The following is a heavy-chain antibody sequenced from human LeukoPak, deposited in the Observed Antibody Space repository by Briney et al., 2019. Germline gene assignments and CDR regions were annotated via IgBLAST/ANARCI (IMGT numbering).Heavy chain of an antibody. Sequence: ASVKVSCKASGYTLTSYYMHWVRQAPGQGLEWMGIINPSGGSTSYAQKFQGRVTMTRDTSTSTVYMELSSLRSEDTAVYYCARGSHGYSGYDLFDYWGQGTLVTVSS. CDR3: ARGSHGYSGYDLFDY. V-gene: IGHV1-46*01. CDR2: INPSGGST. CDR1: GYTLTSYY. J-gene: IGHJ4*02. D-gene: IGHD5-12*01.